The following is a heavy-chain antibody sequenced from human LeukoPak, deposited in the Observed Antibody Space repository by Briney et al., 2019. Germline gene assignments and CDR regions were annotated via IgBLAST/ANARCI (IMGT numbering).Heavy chain of an antibody. CDR3: ARELSGIGRYYYYYYMDV. J-gene: IGHJ6*03. CDR2: IYSGGST. V-gene: IGHV3-53*05. CDR1: GFTVSSNY. Sequence: GGSLRLSCAASGFTVSSNYMSWVRQAPGKGLEWVSVIYSGGSTYYADSVKGRFTISRDNSKNTLYLQMNSLRAEDTAVYYCARELSGIGRYYYYYYMDVWGKGTTVTVSS. D-gene: IGHD6-19*01.